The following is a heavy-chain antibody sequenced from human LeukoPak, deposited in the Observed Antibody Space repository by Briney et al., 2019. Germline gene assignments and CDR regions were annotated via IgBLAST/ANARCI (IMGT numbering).Heavy chain of an antibody. V-gene: IGHV1-18*01. Sequence: GASVNVSFTASGYTFDKFGIAWVRQAPGQGLEWMGWINTHNGNTKYAQQYQGRVTVTTDTSTSTVYMELRSLRSDDTAVYFCARDTPQHLKRYDYWGQGTQVTVSS. CDR3: ARDTPQHLKRYDY. D-gene: IGHD6-13*01. J-gene: IGHJ4*02. CDR1: GYTFDKFG. CDR2: INTHNGNT.